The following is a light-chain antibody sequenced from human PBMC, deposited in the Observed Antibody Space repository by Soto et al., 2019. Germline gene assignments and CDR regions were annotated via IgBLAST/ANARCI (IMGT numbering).Light chain of an antibody. CDR1: QSFRDL. V-gene: IGKV3-11*01. Sequence: VLTQSPVTLSLSPGERATISCRAIQSFRDLLHRCQQKPGQRPRLLIYDPYNRATRIRPRSGGRGYGIDFTHTISSLEPEDSAVYYCQLRHLWAITIAQGTRLEI. CDR3: QLRHLWAIT. J-gene: IGKJ5*01. CDR2: DPY.